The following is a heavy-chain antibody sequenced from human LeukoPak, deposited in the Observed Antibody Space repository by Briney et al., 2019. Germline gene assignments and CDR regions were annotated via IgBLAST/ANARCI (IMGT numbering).Heavy chain of an antibody. V-gene: IGHV3-7*01. CDR2: INPAGSET. CDR1: GVSFNAYW. J-gene: IGHJ4*02. CDR3: ATFGLVAALDL. Sequence: GGSLRLSCADSGVSFNAYWMAWVRQAPGTGLEWVANINPAGSETFHVDPVKGRFSISRDHAKNLVYLQMNSLRAEDTAVYYCATFGLVAALDLWGQGTLVTVSS. D-gene: IGHD5-12*01.